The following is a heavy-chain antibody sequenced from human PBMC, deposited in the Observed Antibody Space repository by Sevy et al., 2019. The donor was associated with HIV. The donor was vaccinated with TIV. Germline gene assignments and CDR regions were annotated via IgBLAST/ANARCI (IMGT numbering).Heavy chain of an antibody. V-gene: IGHV4-59*01. CDR3: ARASPDYHYGMDV. CDR2: SYYSGST. J-gene: IGHJ6*02. CDR1: GDSISGYY. Sequence: SETLSLTCTVSGDSISGYYRSWIRQPPGKGLEWIGYSYYSGSTTYNPSLKSRVTISVDTSKNQFSLKLSSVTAADTAVYYCARASPDYHYGMDVWGQGTTVTVSS.